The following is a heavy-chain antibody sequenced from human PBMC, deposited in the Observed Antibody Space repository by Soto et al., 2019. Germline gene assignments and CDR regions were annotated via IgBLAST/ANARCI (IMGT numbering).Heavy chain of an antibody. CDR2: IHHNANT. CDR1: GDSISSLNW. CDR3: VRVPND. V-gene: IGHV4-4*02. J-gene: IGHJ4*02. Sequence: QVQLQESGPGLVKPSGTLSLTCTVSGDSISSLNWWSWVRQPPGKGLECLGQIHHNANTDYNASLESRVTISIDKSKHWFSLGLSAGTGAATAVSDCVRVPNDWGQGALVTVSS.